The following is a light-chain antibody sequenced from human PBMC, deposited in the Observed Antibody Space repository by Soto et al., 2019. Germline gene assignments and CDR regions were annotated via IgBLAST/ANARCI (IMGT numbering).Light chain of an antibody. CDR3: QQRSNWPLT. V-gene: IGKV3-11*01. CDR1: QSVSSY. CDR2: SAS. J-gene: IGKJ4*01. Sequence: EIVLTQSPATLSLSPGERATLSCRASQSVSSYLAWYQQKPGQAPRLLIYSASNRATGIPARFRGSGSGTDFTLPISSLEPEDFAVYYCQQRSNWPLTFGGGTKVEIK.